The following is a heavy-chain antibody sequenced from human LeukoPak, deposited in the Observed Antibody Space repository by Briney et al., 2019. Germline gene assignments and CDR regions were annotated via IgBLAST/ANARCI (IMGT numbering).Heavy chain of an antibody. Sequence: SETLSLTCTVSGYSISSGYHWGWIRQPPGKGLEWIGSIYHSGSTYYNPSLKSRVTISVDTSKNQFSLKLSSVTAADTAVYYCARVEMATIMDYYYYYMDVWGKGTTVTVSS. CDR3: ARVEMATIMDYYYYYMDV. CDR2: IYHSGST. J-gene: IGHJ6*03. D-gene: IGHD5-24*01. V-gene: IGHV4-38-2*02. CDR1: GYSISSGYH.